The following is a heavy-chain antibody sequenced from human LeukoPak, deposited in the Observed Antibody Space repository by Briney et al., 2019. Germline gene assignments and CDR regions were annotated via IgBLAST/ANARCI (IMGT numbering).Heavy chain of an antibody. CDR1: GYTFTSYG. V-gene: IGHV1-69*05. Sequence: SVKVSCKASGYTFTSYGISWVRQAPGQGLEWMGGIIPIFGTANYAQKFQGRVTITTDESTSTAYMELSSLRSEDTAVYYCARVSGHKTGTPDSGRIDYWGQGTLVTVSS. CDR3: ARVSGHKTGTPDSGRIDY. CDR2: IIPIFGTA. D-gene: IGHD6-19*01. J-gene: IGHJ4*02.